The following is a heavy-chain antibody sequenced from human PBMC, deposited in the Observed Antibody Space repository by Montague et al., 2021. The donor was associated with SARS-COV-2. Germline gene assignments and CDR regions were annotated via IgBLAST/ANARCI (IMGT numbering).Heavy chain of an antibody. CDR3: ANADRCSSGSCYSPFDS. CDR2: IYYTGTT. J-gene: IGHJ4*02. Sequence: SETLSLTCAVYGGSFKTNLYYWGWIRQPPGKGLEWIGNIYYTGTTYYNPSLKSRVTMSVDTSKNQFSLKLTSVTAADTAVYYCANADRCSSGSCYSPFDSWGQGSLVTVSS. V-gene: IGHV4-39*01. CDR1: GGSFKTNLYY. D-gene: IGHD2-15*01.